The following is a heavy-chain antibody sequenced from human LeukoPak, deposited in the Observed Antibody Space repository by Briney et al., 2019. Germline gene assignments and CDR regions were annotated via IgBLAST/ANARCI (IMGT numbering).Heavy chain of an antibody. V-gene: IGHV3-9*01. Sequence: GGSLRLSCAASGFTFDDYAMHWVRQAPGKGLEWVSGISWNSGSIGYADSVKGRFSISRDNANNSLYLKMNSLRAEDTALYYCTKDMVSGDFWSGWPFDYWGQGTLVTVSS. CDR1: GFTFDDYA. D-gene: IGHD3-3*01. CDR3: TKDMVSGDFWSGWPFDY. J-gene: IGHJ4*02. CDR2: ISWNSGSI.